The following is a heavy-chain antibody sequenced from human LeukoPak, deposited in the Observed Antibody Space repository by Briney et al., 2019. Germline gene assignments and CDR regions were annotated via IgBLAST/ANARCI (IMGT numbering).Heavy chain of an antibody. J-gene: IGHJ4*02. D-gene: IGHD4-17*01. CDR3: ARDIAYGDYFDY. Sequence: PGGSLRLSCAASGFTFSSYEMNWVRQAPGKGLEWISYINGRGGTTYYADSVKGRFTISRDNAKNSLYLQMNSLRAEDTAVYYCARDIAYGDYFDYWGQGTLVTVSS. CDR2: INGRGGTT. CDR1: GFTFSSYE. V-gene: IGHV3-48*03.